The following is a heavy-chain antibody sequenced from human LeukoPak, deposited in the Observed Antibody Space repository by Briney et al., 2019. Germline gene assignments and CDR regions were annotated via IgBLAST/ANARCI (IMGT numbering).Heavy chain of an antibody. J-gene: IGHJ5*02. CDR2: IYYSGST. D-gene: IGHD3-10*01. Sequence: SETLSLTCTVSGGSISSYYWSWLRQPPGKGLEWIGYIYYSGSTNYNPSLKSRVTISVDTSKNQFSLTLSSVTAADTAVYYCARGGSRITMVRGVDNWFDPWGQGTLVTVSS. V-gene: IGHV4-59*01. CDR3: ARGGSRITMVRGVDNWFDP. CDR1: GGSISSYY.